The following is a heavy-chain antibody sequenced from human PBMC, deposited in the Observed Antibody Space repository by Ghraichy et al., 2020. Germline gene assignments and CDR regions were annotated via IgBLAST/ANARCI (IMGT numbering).Heavy chain of an antibody. J-gene: IGHJ4*02. CDR3: ARDSYYDFWSGYYTVFDY. CDR2: INAGNGNT. D-gene: IGHD3-3*01. Sequence: ASVKVSCKASGYTFTSYAMHWVRQAPGQRLEWMGWINAGNGNTKYSQKFQGRVTITRDTSASTAYMELSSLRSEDTAVYYCARDSYYDFWSGYYTVFDYWGQGTLVTVSS. CDR1: GYTFTSYA. V-gene: IGHV1-3*01.